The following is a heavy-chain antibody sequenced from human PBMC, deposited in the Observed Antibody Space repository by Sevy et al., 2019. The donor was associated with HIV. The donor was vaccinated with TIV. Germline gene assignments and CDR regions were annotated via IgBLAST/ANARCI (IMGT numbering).Heavy chain of an antibody. CDR3: VREGCTKPHDY. CDR1: GFTFSRYT. CDR2: FCFGDGTM. Sequence: GGSLRLSCAASGFTFSRYTMTWVRQAPGKGLKRVSTFCFGDGTMNYADSAKGRFTISRDNSKNTLYLQMNSLRAEDTAIYYCVREGCTKPHDYWGQGTLVTVSS. D-gene: IGHD2-8*01. V-gene: IGHV3-23*01. J-gene: IGHJ4*02.